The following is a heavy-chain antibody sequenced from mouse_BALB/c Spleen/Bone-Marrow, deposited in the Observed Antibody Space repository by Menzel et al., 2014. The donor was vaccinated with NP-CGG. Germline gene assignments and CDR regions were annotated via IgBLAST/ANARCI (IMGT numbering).Heavy chain of an antibody. Sequence: EVQVVESGRGLVQPGGSRKLSCAASVFTFSSFGMHWVRQAPEKGLEWVAYISSGSSTIYYADTVKGRFTISRDNPKNTLFLQMTSLRSEDTAMYYCAREGRYGNLGYWGQGTTLTVSS. V-gene: IGHV5-17*02. D-gene: IGHD2-10*02. CDR2: ISSGSSTI. CDR3: AREGRYGNLGY. J-gene: IGHJ2*01. CDR1: VFTFSSFG.